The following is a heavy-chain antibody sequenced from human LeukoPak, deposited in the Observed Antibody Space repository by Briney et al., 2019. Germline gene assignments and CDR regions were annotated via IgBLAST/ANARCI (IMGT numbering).Heavy chain of an antibody. CDR2: IYYSGST. CDR1: GGSISSSSYY. Sequence: SETLSLTCTVSGGSISSSSYYWGWIRQPPGKGLEWIVSIYYSGSTYYNPSLKSRVTISVDTSKNQFSLNLSSVPAADPAVYYCARHRGGNSRWYFDYWGQGTLVTVSS. CDR3: ARHRGGNSRWYFDY. V-gene: IGHV4-39*01. D-gene: IGHD4-23*01. J-gene: IGHJ4*02.